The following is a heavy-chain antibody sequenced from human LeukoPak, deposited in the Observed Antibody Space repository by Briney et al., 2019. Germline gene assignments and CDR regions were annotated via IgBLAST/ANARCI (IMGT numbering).Heavy chain of an antibody. D-gene: IGHD6-19*01. CDR1: GFTLSSYS. CDR3: ARDLGQWLVPDFDY. J-gene: IGHJ4*02. V-gene: IGHV3-21*01. CDR2: ISSSSSYI. Sequence: PGGSLRLSCAASGFTLSSYSMNWVRQAPGKGLEWVSSISSSSSYIYYADSVKGRFTISRDNAKNSLYLQMNSLRAEDTAVYYCARDLGQWLVPDFDYWGQGTLVTVSS.